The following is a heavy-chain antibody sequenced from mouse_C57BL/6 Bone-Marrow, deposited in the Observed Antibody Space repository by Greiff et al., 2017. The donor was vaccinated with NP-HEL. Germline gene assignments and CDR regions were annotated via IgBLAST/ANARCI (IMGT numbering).Heavy chain of an antibody. Sequence: EVQLQESGPGLVKPSQSLSLTCSVTGYSITSGYYWNWIRQFPGNKLEWMGYISYDGSNNYNPSLKNRISITRDTSKNQFFLKLNSVTTEDTATYYCARDPFTTVVANDYFDYWGQGTTLTVSS. J-gene: IGHJ2*01. D-gene: IGHD1-1*01. CDR2: ISYDGSN. V-gene: IGHV3-6*01. CDR3: ARDPFTTVVANDYFDY. CDR1: GYSITSGYY.